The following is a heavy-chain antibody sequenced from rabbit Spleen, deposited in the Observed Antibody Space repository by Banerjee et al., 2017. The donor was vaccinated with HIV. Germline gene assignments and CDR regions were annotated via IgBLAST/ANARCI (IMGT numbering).Heavy chain of an antibody. CDR1: GIDLSTYYY. D-gene: IGHD4-1*01. Sequence: QEQLKESGGGLVTPGGTLTLTCTASGIDLSTYYYMCWVRQAPGKGLEWIGCINTGSGSSYYASWAKGRFTISKASSTTVTLQMTSLTAADTATYFCARETSSGWGIVSFYFSLWGPGTLVTVS. J-gene: IGHJ4*01. V-gene: IGHV1S45*01. CDR3: ARETSSGWGIVSFYFSL. CDR2: INTGSGSS.